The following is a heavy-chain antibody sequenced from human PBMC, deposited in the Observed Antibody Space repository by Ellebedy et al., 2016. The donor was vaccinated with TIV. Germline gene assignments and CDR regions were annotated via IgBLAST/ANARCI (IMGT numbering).Heavy chain of an antibody. D-gene: IGHD3-22*01. CDR3: ARDHYYDSSGHFDY. J-gene: IGHJ4*02. Sequence: GESLKISCAASGFTFSSYSMNWVRQAPGKGLEWVSYISSSSSTIYYADSVKGRFTISRDNAKNSLYLQMNSLRDEDTAVYYCARDHYYDSSGHFDYWGQGTLVTVSS. CDR1: GFTFSSYS. CDR2: ISSSSSTI. V-gene: IGHV3-48*02.